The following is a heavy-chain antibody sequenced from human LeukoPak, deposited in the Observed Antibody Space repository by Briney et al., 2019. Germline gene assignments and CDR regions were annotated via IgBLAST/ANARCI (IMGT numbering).Heavy chain of an antibody. V-gene: IGHV4-59*01. J-gene: IGHJ2*01. D-gene: IGHD5-24*01. CDR1: GGSISSYY. CDR2: IYYSGST. CDR3: ARARRLQFEGAWYFDL. Sequence: SETLSLTCTVSGGSISSYYWSWIRQPPGKGLEWIGYIYYSGSTNYNPSLKSRVTTSVDTSKNQFSLKLSSVTAADTAVYYCARARRLQFEGAWYFDLWGRGTLVTVSS.